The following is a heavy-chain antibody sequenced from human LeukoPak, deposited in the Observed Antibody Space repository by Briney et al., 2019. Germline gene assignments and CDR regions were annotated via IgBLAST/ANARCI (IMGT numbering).Heavy chain of an antibody. Sequence: GASVKVSCKASGYTFTSYGISWVRQAPGQGLEWMGWISAYNGNTNYAQKLQGRVTMTTDTSTSTAYMELRSLRSDDTAVYYCARRGNAKTVLLWFGELYDDWGQGTLVTVSS. V-gene: IGHV1-18*01. D-gene: IGHD3-10*01. CDR3: ARRGNAKTVLLWFGELYDD. J-gene: IGHJ4*02. CDR2: ISAYNGNT. CDR1: GYTFTSYG.